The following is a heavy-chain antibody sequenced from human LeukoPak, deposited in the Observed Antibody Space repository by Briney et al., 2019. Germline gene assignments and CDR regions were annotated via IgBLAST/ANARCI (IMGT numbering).Heavy chain of an antibody. CDR3: ARVSRVAVAGTEGLRWFDP. Sequence: PSETLSLTCTVSGGSFSSGDYYWSWIRQPPGKGLEWIGYIYYSGSTYYNPSLKSRVTISVDRSKNQFSLKLSSVTAADTAVYYCARVSRVAVAGTEGLRWFDPWGQGTLVTVSS. D-gene: IGHD6-19*01. J-gene: IGHJ5*02. CDR2: IYYSGST. V-gene: IGHV4-30-4*01. CDR1: GGSFSSGDYY.